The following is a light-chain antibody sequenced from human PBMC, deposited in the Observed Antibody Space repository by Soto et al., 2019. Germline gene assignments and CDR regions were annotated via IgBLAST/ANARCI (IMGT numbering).Light chain of an antibody. CDR3: QKYNSAPLT. J-gene: IGKJ4*01. CDR2: TAS. Sequence: QMTQSPSSLSASVGDRVTITCRASQVISNYLAWYQKKPGQVPKLLISTASTLQPGVPSRFSGSGYGTEFTLTINSLQPDDVATYYCQKYNSAPLTFGGGTKVEIK. V-gene: IGKV1-27*01. CDR1: QVISNY.